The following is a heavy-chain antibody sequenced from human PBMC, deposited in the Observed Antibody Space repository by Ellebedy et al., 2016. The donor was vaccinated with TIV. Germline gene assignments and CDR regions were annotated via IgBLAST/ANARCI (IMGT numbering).Heavy chain of an antibody. Sequence: GSLRLXXAVSGGSISNYYWNWIRQPPGKGLEWIGYIYYSGSTNYNPSLKSRVTISVDTSKNQFSLKLSSVTAADTAVYYCARVFGVVRDDAFDIWGQGTMVTVSS. D-gene: IGHD3-3*01. CDR2: IYYSGST. CDR3: ARVFGVVRDDAFDI. J-gene: IGHJ3*02. CDR1: GGSISNYY. V-gene: IGHV4-59*01.